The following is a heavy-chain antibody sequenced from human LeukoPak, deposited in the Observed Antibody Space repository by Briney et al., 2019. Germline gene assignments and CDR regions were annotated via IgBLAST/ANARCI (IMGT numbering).Heavy chain of an antibody. CDR2: MNPNSGNT. D-gene: IGHD3-3*01. CDR1: GYTFTSYD. J-gene: IGHJ3*02. CDR3: ARGLRITIFGVVIISAFDI. V-gene: IGHV1-8*01. Sequence: GASVKVSCKASGYTFTSYDINWVRQATGQGLEWMGWMNPNSGNTGYAQKFQGRVTMTRNTSISTAYMELSSLRSEDTAVYYCARGLRITIFGVVIISAFDIWGQGTMVTVPS.